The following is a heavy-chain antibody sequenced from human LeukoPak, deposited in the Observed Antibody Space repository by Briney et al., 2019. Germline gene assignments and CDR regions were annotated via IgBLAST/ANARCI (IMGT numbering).Heavy chain of an antibody. D-gene: IGHD3-16*02. J-gene: IGHJ4*02. V-gene: IGHV3-48*03. CDR1: GFTFSNFD. Sequence: PGGSLRLSCAASGFTFSNFDMTWVRQAPGKGLEWLSYIDSSGTVRYYADSVNRRFTISRDNAKNSLHLQMGSLRAEDTAVYYCARETREGTYRYNFLDYWGLGTLVTVSS. CDR3: ARETREGTYRYNFLDY. CDR2: IDSSGTVR.